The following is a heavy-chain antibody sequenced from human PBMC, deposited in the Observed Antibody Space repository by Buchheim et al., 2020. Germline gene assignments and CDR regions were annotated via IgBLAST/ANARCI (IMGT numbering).Heavy chain of an antibody. CDR1: GFTFSNSA. D-gene: IGHD1-26*01. CDR2: VSGSGDRT. V-gene: IGHV3-23*01. CDR3: AKSASGSYSRPFDY. Sequence: EVQLLESGGGLVQPGGSLRLSCAASGFTFSNSAMSWVRQAPGKGLEWVSAVSGSGDRTYYADSVKGRFTISRDNSKNTLYLKMNSLRAEDTAVYYCAKSASGSYSRPFDYWGQGTL. J-gene: IGHJ4*02.